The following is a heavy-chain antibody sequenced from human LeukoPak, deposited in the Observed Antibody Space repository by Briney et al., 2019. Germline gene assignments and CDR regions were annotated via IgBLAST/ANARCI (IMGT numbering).Heavy chain of an antibody. J-gene: IGHJ4*02. CDR3: AKAPNFHGDPLDY. D-gene: IGHD4-17*01. CDR1: GFTFSNYW. CDR2: IKTDGSEK. Sequence: GGSLRLSFEGSGFTFSNYWMGWVRQAPGKGLQWVANIKTDGSEKYYVDSVKGRFAISRDNAKNSLYLQMNSLRAEDTAVYYCAKAPNFHGDPLDYWGQGTLVTVSS. V-gene: IGHV3-7*01.